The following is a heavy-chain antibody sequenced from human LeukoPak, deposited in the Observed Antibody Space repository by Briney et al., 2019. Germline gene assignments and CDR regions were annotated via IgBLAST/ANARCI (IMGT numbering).Heavy chain of an antibody. J-gene: IGHJ2*01. D-gene: IGHD3-10*01. CDR3: ARGSPPYYYGSGSRRHFDL. Sequence: SETLSLTCAVYGGSFSGYYWSWIRQPPGKGLEWIGEINHSGSTNYNPSLKSRVTISVDTSENQFSLKLSSVTAADTAVYYCARGSPPYYYGSGSRRHFDLWGRGTLVTVSS. CDR1: GGSFSGYY. CDR2: INHSGST. V-gene: IGHV4-34*01.